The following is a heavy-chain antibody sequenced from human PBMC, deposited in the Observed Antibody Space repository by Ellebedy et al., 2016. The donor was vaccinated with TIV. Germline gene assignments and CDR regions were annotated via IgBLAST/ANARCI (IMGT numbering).Heavy chain of an antibody. D-gene: IGHD6-13*01. CDR2: ISSSGSSI. V-gene: IGHV3-48*02. Sequence: GESLKISCAASGFTFSSYSMMWVRQAPGKGLEWGSYISSSGSSIYYTDSVKARFTISRDNAKNSLFLQMNSLRDEDTAVFYCAREKGGASSWFRPPDYWGQGTLVTVSS. CDR3: AREKGGASSWFRPPDY. CDR1: GFTFSSYS. J-gene: IGHJ4*02.